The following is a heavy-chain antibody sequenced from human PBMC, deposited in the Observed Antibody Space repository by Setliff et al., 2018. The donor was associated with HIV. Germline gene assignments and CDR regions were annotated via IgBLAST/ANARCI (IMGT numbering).Heavy chain of an antibody. CDR2: IYHSGST. CDR1: GGYISSSNW. V-gene: IGHV4-4*02. J-gene: IGHJ3*02. D-gene: IGHD3-22*01. Sequence: SETLSLTCAVSGGYISSSNWWSWVRQPPGKGLEWIGEIYHSGSTKYNPSLKSRVTISVDKSKNQFSLKLSSVTAADTAVYYCARSITMIIVAPGAFDIWGQVTVVTVSS. CDR3: ARSITMIIVAPGAFDI.